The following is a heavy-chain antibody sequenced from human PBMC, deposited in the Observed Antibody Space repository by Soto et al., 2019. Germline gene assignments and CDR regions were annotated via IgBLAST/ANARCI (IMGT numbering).Heavy chain of an antibody. D-gene: IGHD1-1*01. CDR1: GGTFSSYT. CDR2: IIPIFGLT. V-gene: IGHV1-69*08. Sequence: QVQLVQSGAEVKKPGSSVKVSCKASGGTFSSYTITWVRQAPGQGLEWLGRIIPIFGLTNYAQKFQDRVTITADRSTTTAYMELSRLRSEDTAVYYCVRDWESTTQTWGFGDSWGQGTLVTVSS. J-gene: IGHJ4*02. CDR3: VRDWESTTQTWGFGDS.